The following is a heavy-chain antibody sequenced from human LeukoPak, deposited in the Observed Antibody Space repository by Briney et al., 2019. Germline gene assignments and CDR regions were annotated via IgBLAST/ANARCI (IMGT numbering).Heavy chain of an antibody. Sequence: GGSLRLSCAVSGFTSSSYWTHWVRQAPGKGLVWVSRINSDGSSTSYADSVKGRFTISRDNAKNTLYLQMNSLRAEDTAAYCCARGAAATTWYFDYWGQGTLVTVSS. D-gene: IGHD6-13*01. CDR2: INSDGSST. CDR3: ARGAAATTWYFDY. V-gene: IGHV3-74*01. J-gene: IGHJ4*02. CDR1: GFTSSSYW.